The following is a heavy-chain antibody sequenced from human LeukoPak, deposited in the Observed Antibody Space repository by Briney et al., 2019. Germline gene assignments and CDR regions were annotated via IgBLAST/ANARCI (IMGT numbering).Heavy chain of an antibody. J-gene: IGHJ4*02. V-gene: IGHV3-30-3*01. Sequence: GGSLRLSCAASGFTFSSYAMHWVRQAPGKGLEWVAVISYDGSNKYYADSVKGRFTISRDNSKNTLYPQMNSLRAEDTAVYYCARAVPGYYYDSRGPSDYFDYWGQGTLVTVSS. CDR1: GFTFSSYA. D-gene: IGHD3-22*01. CDR3: ARAVPGYYYDSRGPSDYFDY. CDR2: ISYDGSNK.